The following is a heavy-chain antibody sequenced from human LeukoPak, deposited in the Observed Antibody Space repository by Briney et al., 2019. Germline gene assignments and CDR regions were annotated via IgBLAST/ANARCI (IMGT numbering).Heavy chain of an antibody. CDR2: MNPNSGNT. Sequence: ASVKVSCKASGYTFTSYDINWVRQATGQGLEWMGWMNPNSGNTGYAQKFQGRVTMTRNTSISTAYMELSSLRSEDTAVYYCARESPVAAVGRSWFDPWGQGTLVTVSS. CDR3: ARESPVAAVGRSWFDP. J-gene: IGHJ5*02. CDR1: GYTFTSYD. D-gene: IGHD6-13*01. V-gene: IGHV1-8*01.